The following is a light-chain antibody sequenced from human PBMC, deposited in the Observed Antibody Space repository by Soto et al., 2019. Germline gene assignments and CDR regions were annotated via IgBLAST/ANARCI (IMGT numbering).Light chain of an antibody. J-gene: IGKJ1*01. CDR2: GAS. Sequence: EIVMTQSPATLSVSPGERATLSCRASQSVSSNLAWYQHKPGQAPRLLIYGASTRATGIPARFSGSGSGTDFTLTISSLQSEDFAVYYCQQYNNWPPWTFGQGNKGEIK. CDR3: QQYNNWPPWT. V-gene: IGKV3-15*01. CDR1: QSVSSN.